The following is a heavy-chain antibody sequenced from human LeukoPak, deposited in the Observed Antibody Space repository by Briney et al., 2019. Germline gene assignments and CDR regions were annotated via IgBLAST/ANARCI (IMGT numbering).Heavy chain of an antibody. CDR3: ARARTPYYYDSSGYYDFDY. J-gene: IGHJ4*02. Sequence: ASVKVSCKASGYTFTSYYMHWVRQAPGQGLEWMGIINPSGGSTSYAQKFQGRVTMTRDTSTSTVYTELSSLRSEDTAVYYCARARTPYYYDSSGYYDFDYWGQGTLVTVSS. V-gene: IGHV1-46*01. D-gene: IGHD3-22*01. CDR1: GYTFTSYY. CDR2: INPSGGST.